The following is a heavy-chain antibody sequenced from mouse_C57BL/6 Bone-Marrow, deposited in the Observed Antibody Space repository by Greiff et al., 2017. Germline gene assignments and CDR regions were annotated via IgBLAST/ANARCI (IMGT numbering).Heavy chain of an antibody. CDR1: GYSITSGYY. Sequence: DVKLVESGPGLVKPSQSLSLTCSVTGYSITSGYYWNWIRQFPGNKLEWMGYISYDGSNNYNPSLKNRISITRDTSKNQFFLKLNSVTTEDTATYYCAREDDYFDYWGQGTTLTVSS. V-gene: IGHV3-6*01. CDR3: AREDDYFDY. J-gene: IGHJ2*01. CDR2: ISYDGSN.